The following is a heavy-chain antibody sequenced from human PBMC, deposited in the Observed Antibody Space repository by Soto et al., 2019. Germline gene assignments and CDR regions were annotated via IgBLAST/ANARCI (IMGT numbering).Heavy chain of an antibody. D-gene: IGHD3-9*01. Sequence: QVQLQQWGAGLLKPSETLSLTCAVYGGSFSGYYLNWIRQPPGKGLEWIGEINHSGITNYNPSLKSRVTILVDTSKNQFSLKLSSVTAADTAVYYCAFDLPDSGGYWGLGTLVTVSS. J-gene: IGHJ4*02. CDR1: GGSFSGYY. V-gene: IGHV4-34*01. CDR3: AFDLPDSGGY. CDR2: INHSGIT.